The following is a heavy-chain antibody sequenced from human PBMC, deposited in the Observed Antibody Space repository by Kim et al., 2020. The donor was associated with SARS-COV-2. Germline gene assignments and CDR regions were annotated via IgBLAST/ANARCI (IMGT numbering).Heavy chain of an antibody. CDR2: IWNDGSNK. V-gene: IGHV3-33*01. CDR3: VRDGIAGTTEAFDI. J-gene: IGHJ3*02. D-gene: IGHD1-7*01. CDR1: GFTFSGYG. Sequence: GGSLRLSCAASGFTFSGYGMHWVRQAPGKGLEWVAVIWNDGSNKNYADSVKGRFTISRDNSENTLYLQMNSLRPEDTAVYYCVRDGIAGTTEAFDIWGQGTMVTVSS.